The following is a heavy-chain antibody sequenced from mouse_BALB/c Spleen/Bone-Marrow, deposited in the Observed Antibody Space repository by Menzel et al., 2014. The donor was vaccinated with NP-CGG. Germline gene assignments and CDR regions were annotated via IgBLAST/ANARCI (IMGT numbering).Heavy chain of an antibody. CDR1: GFNIKDTY. CDR3: ARGIPYYPMNF. V-gene: IGHV14-3*02. J-gene: IGHJ4*01. CDR2: IDPANGNT. D-gene: IGHD5-1-1*01. Sequence: EAHLVESGAELVKPGASVKLSCTASGFNIKDTYMHWVKQRHEQRLEWIGRIDPANGNTKFAPKFQCKATITADTSSNTTYVHLSSLTSEDTAVYYYARGIPYYPMNFWGQGTSVTVSS.